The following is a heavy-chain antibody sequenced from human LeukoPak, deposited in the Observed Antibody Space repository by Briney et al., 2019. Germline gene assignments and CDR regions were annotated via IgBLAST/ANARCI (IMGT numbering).Heavy chain of an antibody. CDR3: ARGPYSSNWYVDY. J-gene: IGHJ4*02. CDR2: ISRTGNSI. V-gene: IGHV3-48*03. Sequence: LPGGSLRLSCAASGFTFSSYVMSWVRQAPGKGLEWISYISRTGNSIYYADSVKGRFTVSRDSAKNSLYLQMNSLRAEDTAVYYCARGPYSSNWYVDYWGQGTLVTVAS. D-gene: IGHD6-13*01. CDR1: GFTFSSYV.